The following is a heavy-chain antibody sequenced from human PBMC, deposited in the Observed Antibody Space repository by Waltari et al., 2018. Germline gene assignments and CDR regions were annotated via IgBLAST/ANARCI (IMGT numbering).Heavy chain of an antibody. D-gene: IGHD1-26*01. CDR1: GYSFSSYW. J-gene: IGHJ3*01. Sequence: EVQLVQSGTQVKKPGESLRISCKASGYSFSSYWIGWVRQMPGKGMEWMGITLPRDSDTRYTPSAQGRVTISADKSTGTAYLQFSSLTASDTAMYFCARELIWPGELGPFDLWGQGTFVSVSS. CDR3: ARELIWPGELGPFDL. CDR2: TLPRDSDT. V-gene: IGHV5-51*01.